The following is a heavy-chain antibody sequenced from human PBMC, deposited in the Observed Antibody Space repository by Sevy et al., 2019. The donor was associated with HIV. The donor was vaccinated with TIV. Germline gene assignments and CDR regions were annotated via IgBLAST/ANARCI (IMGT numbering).Heavy chain of an antibody. CDR2: ISGLSNYI. CDR3: ARDPLSTLFDASDI. D-gene: IGHD2-15*01. V-gene: IGHV3-21*01. J-gene: IGHJ3*02. Sequence: GGSLRLSCAASGFAFSSYSMNWVSQAPGKGLEWVSFISGLSNYIYYADSVKGRFTISRDNAKNSVYLQMNSLRAEDTALYYCARDPLSTLFDASDIWGQGTMVTVSS. CDR1: GFAFSSYS.